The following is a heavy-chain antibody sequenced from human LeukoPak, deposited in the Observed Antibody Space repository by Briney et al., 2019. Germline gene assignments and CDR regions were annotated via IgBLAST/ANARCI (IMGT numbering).Heavy chain of an antibody. CDR1: GFTFSSYS. V-gene: IGHV3-21*01. D-gene: IGHD6-13*01. CDR2: ISSSSSYI. J-gene: IGHJ6*03. Sequence: PGGSLRLSCAASGFTFSSYSMNWVRQAPGKGLEWVSSISSSSSYIYYADSVKGRFTISRDNAKNSLYLQMNSLRAEDTAVYYCARTAADNYYYYYMDVWGKGTTVTISS. CDR3: ARTAADNYYYYYMDV.